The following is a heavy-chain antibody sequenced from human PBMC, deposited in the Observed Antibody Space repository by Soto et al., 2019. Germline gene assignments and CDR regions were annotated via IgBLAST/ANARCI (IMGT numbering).Heavy chain of an antibody. V-gene: IGHV4-30-2*01. J-gene: IGHJ6*02. CDR2: IYHSGST. CDR3: ARGGLELYYYGMDV. D-gene: IGHD1-7*01. CDR1: GGSISSGGYS. Sequence: SETLSLTCAVSGGSISSGGYSWSWIRQPPGKGLEWIGYIYHSGSTYYNPSLKSRVTISVDRSKNQFSLKLSSVTAADTAVYYCARGGLELYYYGMDVWGQGTTVTVSS.